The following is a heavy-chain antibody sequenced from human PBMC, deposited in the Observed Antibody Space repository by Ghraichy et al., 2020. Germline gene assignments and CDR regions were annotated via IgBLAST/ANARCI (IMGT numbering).Heavy chain of an antibody. CDR1: GGSISTSY. V-gene: IGHV4-59*08. Sequence: GSLRLSCTVSGGSISTSYWSWIRQPPGKGLEWIGYIFYNGNTNYNPSLKSRVTLSIDTSKKQFSLNLTSVTAADTAVYFCARLTNWFDPWGQGTVVTVSS. J-gene: IGHJ5*02. CDR3: ARLTNWFDP. D-gene: IGHD3-9*01. CDR2: IFYNGNT.